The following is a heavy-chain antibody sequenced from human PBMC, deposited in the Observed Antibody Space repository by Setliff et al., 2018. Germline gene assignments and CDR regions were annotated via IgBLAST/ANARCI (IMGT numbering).Heavy chain of an antibody. J-gene: IGHJ4*01. CDR3: ARRGMSSSWFQGYTGRFAFFLDTSDSTTYLDISTLKAEDTATYYCARADHLVTTTFDY. CDR1: GDSISSYY. V-gene: IGHV4-59*08. D-gene: IGHD6-13*01. CDR2: IYYSGST. Sequence: SETLSLTCTVSGDSISSYYWSWIRQPPRKGLEWIGYIYYSGSTNYNPALKSRVTISVDTSKNQFSLKLSSVTAAATAVYYCARRGMSSSWFQGYTGRFAFFLDTSDSTTYLDISTLKAEDTATYYCARADHLVTTTFDYWGQGTLVTVSS.